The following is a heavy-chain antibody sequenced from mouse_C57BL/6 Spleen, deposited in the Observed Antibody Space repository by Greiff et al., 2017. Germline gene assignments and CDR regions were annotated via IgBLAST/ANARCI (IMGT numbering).Heavy chain of an antibody. Sequence: VQLQQSGPGLVKPSQSLSLTCSVTGYSITSGYYWNWIRQFPGNKLEWMGYISYDGSNNYNPSLKNRISITRDTSKNQFFLKLNSVTTEDTATYYCARESNYGYFDDWGQGTTLTVSS. D-gene: IGHD2-5*01. CDR1: GYSITSGYY. CDR3: ARESNYGYFDD. J-gene: IGHJ2*01. V-gene: IGHV3-6*01. CDR2: ISYDGSN.